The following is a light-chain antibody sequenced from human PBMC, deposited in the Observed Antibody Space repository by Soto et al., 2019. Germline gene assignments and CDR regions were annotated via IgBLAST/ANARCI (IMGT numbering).Light chain of an antibody. CDR2: VAS. Sequence: EIVLTQSPATLSVSPGERATLSCRASQSVNQKLDWYQQKPGQAPRLLIYVASYRATGIPARFSGSGSGTEYTLTISNLQAEDFAVYYCRQFNNWPHTFGQGTKVDIK. CDR3: RQFNNWPHT. V-gene: IGKV3-15*01. J-gene: IGKJ2*01. CDR1: QSVNQK.